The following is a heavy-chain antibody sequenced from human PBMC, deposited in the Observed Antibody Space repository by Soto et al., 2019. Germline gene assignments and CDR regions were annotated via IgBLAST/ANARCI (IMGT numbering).Heavy chain of an antibody. Sequence: EVQLVESGGGLVQPGRSLRLSCAASGFTFDDYAMHWVRQAPGKGLEWVSGISWNSGSIGYADSVKGRFTISRDNAKNSLYLQMNSLRAEDTALYYCAKDMGIAVAGTAFDYWGQGTLVTVSS. CDR1: GFTFDDYA. CDR2: ISWNSGSI. D-gene: IGHD6-19*01. CDR3: AKDMGIAVAGTAFDY. V-gene: IGHV3-9*01. J-gene: IGHJ4*02.